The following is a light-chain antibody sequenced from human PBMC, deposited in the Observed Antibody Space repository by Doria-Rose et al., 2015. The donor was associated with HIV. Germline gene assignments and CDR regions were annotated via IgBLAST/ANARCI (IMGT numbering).Light chain of an antibody. CDR2: DAS. Sequence: TQSPGTLSLSPGERATLSCRASQRVKSSYLAWYQQKPGQAPRLLTYDASARATGIPDRFSGSGSGTDFTLTISRLEPEDVAAYHCQQYGTSRGTFGQGTRLEIK. CDR3: QQYGTSRGT. V-gene: IGKV3-20*01. CDR1: QRVKSSY. J-gene: IGKJ5*01.